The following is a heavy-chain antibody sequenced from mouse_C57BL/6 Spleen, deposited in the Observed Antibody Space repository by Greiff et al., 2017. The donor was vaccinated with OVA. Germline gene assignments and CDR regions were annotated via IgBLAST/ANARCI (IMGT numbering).Heavy chain of an antibody. D-gene: IGHD2-5*01. Sequence: EVKLQESGAELVRPGASVKLSCTASGFNIKDYYMHWVKQRPEQGLEWIGRIDPEDGDTEYAPKFQGKATMTADTSSNTAYLQLSSLTSEDTAVYYCTTYYYSTWFAYWGQGTLVTVSA. V-gene: IGHV14-1*01. CDR2: IDPEDGDT. J-gene: IGHJ3*01. CDR1: GFNIKDYY. CDR3: TTYYYSTWFAY.